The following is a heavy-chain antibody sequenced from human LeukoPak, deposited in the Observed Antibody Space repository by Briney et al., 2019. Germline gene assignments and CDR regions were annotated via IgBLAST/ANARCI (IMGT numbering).Heavy chain of an antibody. Sequence: GGSLRLSCAASRFTFSTYAMGWVRQVPGKGLEWVSAISGSGGSTYYADSVKGRFTISRDNSKNTLYLQMNSLRAEDTAVYYCAKYPTQWLVHRGDYWGQGTLVTVSS. CDR1: RFTFSTYA. V-gene: IGHV3-23*01. J-gene: IGHJ4*02. D-gene: IGHD6-19*01. CDR3: AKYPTQWLVHRGDY. CDR2: ISGSGGST.